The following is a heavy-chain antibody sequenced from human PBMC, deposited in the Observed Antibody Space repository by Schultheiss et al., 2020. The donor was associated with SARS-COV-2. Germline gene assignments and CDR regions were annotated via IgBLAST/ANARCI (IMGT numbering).Heavy chain of an antibody. V-gene: IGHV3-11*01. D-gene: IGHD6-13*01. Sequence: GGSLRLSCAASGFTFSDYYMSWIRQAPGKGLEWVSYISSSGSTIYYADSVKGRFTISRDNAKNSLYLQMNSLRAEDTAVDYCASEVVSGTAGTGNWFDPWGQGTLVTVSS. J-gene: IGHJ5*02. CDR3: ASEVVSGTAGTGNWFDP. CDR1: GFTFSDYY. CDR2: ISSSGSTI.